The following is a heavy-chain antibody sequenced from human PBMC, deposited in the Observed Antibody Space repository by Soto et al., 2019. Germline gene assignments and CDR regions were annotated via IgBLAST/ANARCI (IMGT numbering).Heavy chain of an antibody. CDR1: GGTIGSVDYD. V-gene: IGHV4-30-4*02. J-gene: IGHJ6*02. CDR2: IYYSGST. CDR3: ARVNYVFYSGMDV. Sequence: PSDTRDLTSTFSGGTIGSVDYDWTWIRQPPGKGLEWIGYIYYSGSTYYNPSLKSRVTISVDTSKNQFSLKLSSVTAADTAVYYCARVNYVFYSGMDVWGQGTMVTVSS. D-gene: IGHD4-4*01.